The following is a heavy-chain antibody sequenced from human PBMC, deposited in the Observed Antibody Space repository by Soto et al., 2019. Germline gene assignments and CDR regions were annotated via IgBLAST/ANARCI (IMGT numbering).Heavy chain of an antibody. CDR1: GYTFTSYD. D-gene: IGHD4-17*01. V-gene: IGHV1-8*01. Sequence: QVQLVQSGAEVKKPGASVKVSCKASGYTFTSYDINWVRQATGQGLEWMGWMNPNSGNTGYAQKFQGRITMTRNTSISTAYMELCSLTSEATAVYYCARSTNDYGDRHWGQGTLVTVSS. CDR2: MNPNSGNT. J-gene: IGHJ4*02. CDR3: ARSTNDYGDRH.